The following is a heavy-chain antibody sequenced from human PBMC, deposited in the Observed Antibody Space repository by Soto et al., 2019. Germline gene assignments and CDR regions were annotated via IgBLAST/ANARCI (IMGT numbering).Heavy chain of an antibody. CDR1: GGTFSSYA. D-gene: IGHD4-17*01. Sequence: GASVKVSCKASGGTFSSYAISWVRQAPGQGLEWMGGIIPIFGTANYAQKFQGRVTITADESTSTAYMELSSLRSGDTAVYYCARDQFNYGFSKFDYWGQGTLVTVSS. CDR3: ARDQFNYGFSKFDY. V-gene: IGHV1-69*13. J-gene: IGHJ4*02. CDR2: IIPIFGTA.